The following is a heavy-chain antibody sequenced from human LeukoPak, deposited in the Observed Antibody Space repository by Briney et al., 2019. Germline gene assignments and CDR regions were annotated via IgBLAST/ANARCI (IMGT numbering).Heavy chain of an antibody. D-gene: IGHD3-16*02. Sequence: GGSLRLSCAASEFTSSNYWMSWVRQTPGKGLEWVANINQGGIEKYYVDSMKGRFTISRDNAKNSVFLQIHSLRAEDTAVYYCARRASPLHQLIGNWFDPWGQGTLVTVSS. V-gene: IGHV3-7*01. J-gene: IGHJ5*02. CDR3: ARRASPLHQLIGNWFDP. CDR2: INQGGIEK. CDR1: EFTSSNYW.